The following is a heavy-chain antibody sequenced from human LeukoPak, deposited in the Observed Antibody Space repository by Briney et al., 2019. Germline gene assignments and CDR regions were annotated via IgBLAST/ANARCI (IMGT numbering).Heavy chain of an antibody. CDR3: ARHKDYYYSYMDV. CDR1: GGSITNYY. V-gene: IGHV4-39*01. CDR2: IYYSGST. Sequence: PSETLSLTCTVSGGSITNYYWGWIRQPPGKGLEWIGTIYYSGSTYYNPSLTSRVTISVDTSKNQFSLKLSSVTAADTAVYYCARHKDYYYSYMDVWGKGTTVTISS. J-gene: IGHJ6*03.